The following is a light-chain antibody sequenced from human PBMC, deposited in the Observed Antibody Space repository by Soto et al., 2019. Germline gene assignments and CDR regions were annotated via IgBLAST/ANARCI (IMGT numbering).Light chain of an antibody. V-gene: IGLV1-40*01. Sequence: QAVVTQPPSVSGAPGQRVTISCTGSSSNIGAGYDVHWYQQLPGTAPKVLIYGNNNRPSGVPDRFPGSESGTSASLAITGLQDEDEAAYCGQSYDSSLSGYVFGTGTKVTVL. J-gene: IGLJ1*01. CDR1: SSNIGAGYD. CDR3: QSYDSSLSGYV. CDR2: GNN.